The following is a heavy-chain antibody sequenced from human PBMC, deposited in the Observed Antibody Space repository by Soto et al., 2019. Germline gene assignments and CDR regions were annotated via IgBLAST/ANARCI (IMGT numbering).Heavy chain of an antibody. CDR3: ASTPPRPLRRYSSSWFLNWFDP. CDR1: GCTFTSYD. Sequence: ASVKVSCKASGCTFTSYDINWVRQATGQGLEWMGWMNPNSGNTGYAQKFQGRVTMTRNTSISTAYMELSSLRSEDTAVYYCASTPPRPLRRYSSSWFLNWFDPWGQGTLVTV. CDR2: MNPNSGNT. J-gene: IGHJ5*02. V-gene: IGHV1-8*01. D-gene: IGHD6-13*01.